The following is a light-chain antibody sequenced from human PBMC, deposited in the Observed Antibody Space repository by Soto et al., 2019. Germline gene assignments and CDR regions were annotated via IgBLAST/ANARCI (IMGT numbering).Light chain of an antibody. Sequence: QSVLTQPPSVTGAPGQRVTISCTGSNSNIGADYGVHWYQQFPETAPKLLIYDNTNRPSGVPDRFSGSRSGTSASLAITGLQAEDEADYYCQSYDMSLNNHVFGTGTKVTV. CDR2: DNT. CDR1: NSNIGADYG. V-gene: IGLV1-40*01. J-gene: IGLJ1*01. CDR3: QSYDMSLNNHV.